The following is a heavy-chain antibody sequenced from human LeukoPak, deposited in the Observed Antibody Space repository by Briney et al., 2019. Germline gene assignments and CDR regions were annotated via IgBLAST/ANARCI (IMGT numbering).Heavy chain of an antibody. CDR3: ARRLPGLAAGGNWFDP. Sequence: GESLKISCKGSGYSFTSYWIGWVRQMSGKGLEWMGIIYPGDSDTRYSPSFQGQVTISADKSISTAYLQWSSLKASDTAMYYCARRLPGLAAGGNWFDPWGQGTLVTVSS. V-gene: IGHV5-51*01. CDR1: GYSFTSYW. J-gene: IGHJ5*02. D-gene: IGHD3/OR15-3a*01. CDR2: IYPGDSDT.